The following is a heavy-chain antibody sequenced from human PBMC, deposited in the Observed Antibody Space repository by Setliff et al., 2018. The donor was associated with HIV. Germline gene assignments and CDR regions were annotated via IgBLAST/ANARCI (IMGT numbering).Heavy chain of an antibody. J-gene: IGHJ3*02. CDR3: AKANKIAVDAFDI. V-gene: IGHV3-23*01. D-gene: IGHD6-13*01. Sequence: QPGGSLRLSCAASGFTFSSYAMRWVRQAPGKGLEWVSAISGSGGSTYYADSVKGRFTISRDNSKNTLYLQMNSLRAEDTAVYYCAKANKIAVDAFDIWGQGTMVTVSS. CDR2: ISGSGGST. CDR1: GFTFSSYA.